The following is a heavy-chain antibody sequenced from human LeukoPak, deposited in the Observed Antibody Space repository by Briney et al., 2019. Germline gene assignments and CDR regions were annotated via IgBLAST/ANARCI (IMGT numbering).Heavy chain of an antibody. V-gene: IGHV4-4*07. CDR1: GGSISIYY. Sequence: KPSETLSLTCTVSGGSISIYYWSEIWQPAGKGLEWIGRIYTSGSTNYNPSLKSRVTMSVDTSKNQFSLKLSSVTAADTAVYYCAREDTKVIDYWGQGTLVTVSS. CDR3: AREDTKVIDY. J-gene: IGHJ4*02. D-gene: IGHD5-18*01. CDR2: IYTSGST.